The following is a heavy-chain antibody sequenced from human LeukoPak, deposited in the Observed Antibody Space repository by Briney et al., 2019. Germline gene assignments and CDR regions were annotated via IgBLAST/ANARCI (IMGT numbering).Heavy chain of an antibody. CDR2: IIPICGTA. Sequence: ASVKVSCKASGGTFSTYAIGWVRQAPGQALEWVGGIIPICGTANYAQKFQGSVTMTRNTSISTAYMELSSLRSEETAVYYCARATGKDILPGRKLDCWSQGTLVSVFS. J-gene: IGHJ4*02. CDR1: GGTFSTYA. CDR3: ARATGKDILPGRKLDC. V-gene: IGHV1-69*05. D-gene: IGHD3-9*01.